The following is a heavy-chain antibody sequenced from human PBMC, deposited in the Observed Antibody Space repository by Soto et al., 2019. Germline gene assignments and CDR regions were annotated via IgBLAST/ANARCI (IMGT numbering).Heavy chain of an antibody. CDR1: GFTVSSYG. Sequence: EVQLLESGGGLVQPGGSLRLSCAASGFTVSSYGMSWVRQAPGKGLEWVSAISSSGGSAYYADSVKGRFTISRDNSKNTLYLQMNSLRAEDTDVYYCSRGATSPSYWGKGTLVTVSS. V-gene: IGHV3-23*01. J-gene: IGHJ4*02. CDR2: ISSSGGSA. CDR3: SRGATSPSY.